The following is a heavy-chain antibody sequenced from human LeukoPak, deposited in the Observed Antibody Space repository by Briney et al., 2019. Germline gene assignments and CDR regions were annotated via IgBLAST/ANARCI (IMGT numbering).Heavy chain of an antibody. J-gene: IGHJ4*02. D-gene: IGHD2-2*01. CDR2: ISYDGSNK. CDR3: ARAVLVVPAAIGDY. V-gene: IGHV3-30-3*01. CDR1: GFTFSSYA. Sequence: GRSLRLSCAASGFTFSSYAMHWVRQAPGKGLEWVAVISYDGSNKYYADSVKGRFTISRDNSKNTLYLQMNSLRAEDTAVYYCARAVLVVPAAIGDYWGQGTLVTVSS.